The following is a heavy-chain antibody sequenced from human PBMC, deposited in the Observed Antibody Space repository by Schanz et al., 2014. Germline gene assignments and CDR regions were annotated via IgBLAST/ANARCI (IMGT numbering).Heavy chain of an antibody. Sequence: EVQLVESGGGLVQPGGSLRLSCAASGFSVGNKYMNWVRQAPGKGLEWVSFIYIGGNTYYADSVKGRFTISRDNSKNTLYLQMNSLRAGDAAVYYCARGLIAAAGGAFDYWGQGTLVAVSA. J-gene: IGHJ4*02. CDR1: GFSVGNKY. CDR3: ARGLIAAAGGAFDY. CDR2: IYIGGNT. D-gene: IGHD6-13*01. V-gene: IGHV3-66*01.